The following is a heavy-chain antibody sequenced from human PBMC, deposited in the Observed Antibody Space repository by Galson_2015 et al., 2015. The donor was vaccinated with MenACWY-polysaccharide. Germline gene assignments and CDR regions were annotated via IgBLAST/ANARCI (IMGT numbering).Heavy chain of an antibody. CDR3: AKANYNSGTFLYGMDV. Sequence: SLRLSCAASGFTLSSYTMSWVRQGPRKGPEWVSTISGSGGGTYYVDSVKGRFSVSRDKSKNTVYLQMNTLRAEDTAVYYCAKANYNSGTFLYGMDVWGLGTTVTVSS. CDR1: GFTLSSYT. CDR2: ISGSGGGT. J-gene: IGHJ6*02. D-gene: IGHD3-10*01. V-gene: IGHV3-23*01.